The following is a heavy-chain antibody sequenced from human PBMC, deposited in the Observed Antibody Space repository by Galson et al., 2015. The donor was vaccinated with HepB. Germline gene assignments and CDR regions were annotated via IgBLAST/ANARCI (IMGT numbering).Heavy chain of an antibody. V-gene: IGHV3-7*01. Sequence: SLRLSCAASGFIFSTYPMNWVRQAPGKGLEWVANIRGDGIVSYYAESVRGRFTISRDNAKNSLYLQMNGLRVDETAVYYCSREMTGSYSDWGQGTLVTVSS. CDR3: SREMTGSYSD. D-gene: IGHD3-10*01. CDR2: IRGDGIVS. J-gene: IGHJ4*02. CDR1: GFIFSTYP.